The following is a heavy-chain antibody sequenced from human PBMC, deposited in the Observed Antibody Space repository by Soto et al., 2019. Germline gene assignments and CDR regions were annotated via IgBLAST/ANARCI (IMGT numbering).Heavy chain of an antibody. CDR3: ARAPRYCSSTSCNHLSGMDV. CDR1: GGSISSYY. CDR2: IYYSGST. J-gene: IGHJ6*02. D-gene: IGHD2-2*01. V-gene: IGHV4-59*01. Sequence: XGTLSLTCAVSGGSISSYYWSWIRQPPGKGLEWIGYIYYSGSTNYNPSLKSRVTISVDTSKNQFSLKLSSVTAADTAVYYCARAPRYCSSTSCNHLSGMDVWGQGTTVTVSS.